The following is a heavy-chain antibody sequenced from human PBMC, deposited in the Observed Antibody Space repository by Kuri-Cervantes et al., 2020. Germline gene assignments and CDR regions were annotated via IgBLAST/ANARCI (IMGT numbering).Heavy chain of an antibody. Sequence: LEQSGPELVKPGASVKISCKVSGYTFTDHTIHWMKQRPEQGLEWIGFIYPGDISTKYNDKFKGKATLTADKSSSTAYMQLNSLTSEDSAVYFCAPIYYDYDVDWYFDAWGTGTTVTVSS. J-gene: IGHJ6*04. CDR1: GYTFTDHT. CDR3: APIYYDYDVDWYFDA. V-gene: IGHV1-69-2*01. CDR2: IYPGDIST. D-gene: IGHD3-16*01.